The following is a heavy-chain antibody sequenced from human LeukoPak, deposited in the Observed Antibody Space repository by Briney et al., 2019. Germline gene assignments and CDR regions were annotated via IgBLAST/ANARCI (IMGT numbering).Heavy chain of an antibody. V-gene: IGHV3-74*01. J-gene: IGHJ4*02. CDR1: GFTLSNYW. CDR3: ASASSHRIAAGGDY. Sequence: PGGSVRLSCAASGFTLSNYWMQGVREAPGKGRVWVSRSNIHGRSRNYADSVKGRLTISRDNAKNTLYLQMNSLRAEDTAVYYCASASSHRIAAGGDYWGQGTLVTVSS. CDR2: SNIHGRSR. D-gene: IGHD6-13*01.